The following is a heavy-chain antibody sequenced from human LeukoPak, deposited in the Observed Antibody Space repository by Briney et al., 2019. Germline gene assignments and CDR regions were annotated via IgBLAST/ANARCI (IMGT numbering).Heavy chain of an antibody. J-gene: IGHJ4*02. D-gene: IGHD6-25*01. Sequence: PSETLSLTCAVYGGSFSGYYWSWTRQPPGKGLEWIGEINHSGSTNYNPSLKSRVTISVDTSKNQFSLKLSSVTAADTAVYYCARGGYHALDYWGQGTLVTVSS. V-gene: IGHV4-34*01. CDR2: INHSGST. CDR3: ARGGYHALDY. CDR1: GGSFSGYY.